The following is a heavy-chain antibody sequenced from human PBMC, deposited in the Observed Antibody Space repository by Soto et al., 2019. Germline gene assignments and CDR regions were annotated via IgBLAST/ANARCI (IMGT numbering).Heavy chain of an antibody. J-gene: IGHJ4*02. CDR2: ISYDGSNK. CDR1: GFTFSSDG. D-gene: IGHD3-3*01. V-gene: IGHV3-30*18. Sequence: PGGSLRLSFAASGFTFSSDGMHFVRQAPGKGLEWVAVISYDGSNKYYADSVKGRFTISRDNSKNTLYLQMNSLRAEDTAVYYCAKVSFDFWSGYPDYWGQGTLVTVSS. CDR3: AKVSFDFWSGYPDY.